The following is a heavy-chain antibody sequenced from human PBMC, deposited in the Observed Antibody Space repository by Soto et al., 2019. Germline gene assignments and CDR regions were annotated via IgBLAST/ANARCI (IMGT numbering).Heavy chain of an antibody. CDR1: GFTFSDYY. D-gene: IGHD3-9*01. CDR3: ARDADILTGSDAFDI. Sequence: QVQLVESGGGLVKPGGSLRLSCAASGFTFSDYYMSWIRQAPGKGLEWVSYISSSRSYTNYADSVKGRFTISRDNAKNSLYLQMNSLRAEDTVVYYCARDADILTGSDAFDIWGQGTIVTVSS. CDR2: ISSSRSYT. V-gene: IGHV3-11*05. J-gene: IGHJ3*02.